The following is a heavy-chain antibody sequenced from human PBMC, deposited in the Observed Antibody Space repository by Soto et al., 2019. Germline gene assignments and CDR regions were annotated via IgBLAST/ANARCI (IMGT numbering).Heavy chain of an antibody. CDR3: ARGGGGLDV. CDR2: INIDGSDR. D-gene: IGHD3-10*01. J-gene: IGHJ6*02. V-gene: IGHV3-74*03. Sequence: LRLSCAASGFSFSKYSMYWVRQAPGKGPIWMSRINIDGSDRMYADSVRGRFTISRDNAMNTLYLQMNSLRPEDTAVYYCARGGGGLDVWGPGTTVTVSS. CDR1: GFSFSKYS.